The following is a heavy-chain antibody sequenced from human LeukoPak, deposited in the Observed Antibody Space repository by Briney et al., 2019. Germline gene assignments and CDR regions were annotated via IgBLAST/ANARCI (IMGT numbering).Heavy chain of an antibody. CDR2: IYYSGST. J-gene: IGHJ3*02. CDR3: ARVRSSDDAFDI. V-gene: IGHV4-61*01. Sequence: PSETLSLTCTVSGGSVSSGSYYWSWIRQPPGEGLEWIGYIYYSGSTNYNPSLKSRVTISVDTSKNQFSLKLSSVTAADTAVYYCARVRSSDDAFDIWGQGTMVTVSS. CDR1: GGSVSSGSYY. D-gene: IGHD6-6*01.